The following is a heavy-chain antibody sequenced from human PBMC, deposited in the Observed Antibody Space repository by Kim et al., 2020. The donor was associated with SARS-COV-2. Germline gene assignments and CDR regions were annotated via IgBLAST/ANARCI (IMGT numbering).Heavy chain of an antibody. D-gene: IGHD1-26*01. CDR2: IVGDGTGT. J-gene: IGHJ4*02. V-gene: IGHV3-23*01. CDR3: AKGVINSGFDY. CDR1: GFTFSTSP. Sequence: GGSLRLSCVASGFTFSTSPMGWVRQAPGKGLEWVSRIVGDGTGTYYADSVKGRFTMSSDKAKNMLYLHMNSLRVEDTAVYYCAKGVINSGFDYWGQGTQVTVSS.